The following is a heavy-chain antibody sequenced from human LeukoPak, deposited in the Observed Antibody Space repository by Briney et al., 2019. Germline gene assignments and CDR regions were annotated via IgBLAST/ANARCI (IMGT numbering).Heavy chain of an antibody. J-gene: IGHJ3*02. CDR3: AKNSGGRWFMDAFDI. D-gene: IGHD3-16*01. V-gene: IGHV3-23*01. CDR1: GFTFSGYA. CDR2: ISGSGGST. Sequence: GGSLRLSCAASGFTFSGYAVSWVRQAPGKGLEWVSAISGSGGSTYYADSVKGRFTISRDNSKNSLYLQMNSLRAEDTAVYYCAKNSGGRWFMDAFDIWGQGTMVTVSS.